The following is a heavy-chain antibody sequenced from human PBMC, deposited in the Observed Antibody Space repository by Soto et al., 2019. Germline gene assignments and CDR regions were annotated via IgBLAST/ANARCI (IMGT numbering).Heavy chain of an antibody. CDR3: ARGQCDILTGYPRYYYMDV. CDR2: INHSGST. D-gene: IGHD3-9*01. V-gene: IGHV4-34*01. J-gene: IGHJ6*03. CDR1: GGSFSGYY. Sequence: SETLSLTCAVYGGSFSGYYWSWIRQPPGKGLEWIGEINHSGSTNYNPSLKSRVTISVDTSKNQFSLKLSPVTAADTAVYYCARGQCDILTGYPRYYYMDVWGKGTTVTVSS.